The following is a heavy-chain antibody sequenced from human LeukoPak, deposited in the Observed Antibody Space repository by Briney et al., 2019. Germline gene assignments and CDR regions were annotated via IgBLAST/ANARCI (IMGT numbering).Heavy chain of an antibody. D-gene: IGHD3-3*01. V-gene: IGHV1-69*13. CDR2: IIPIFGTA. CDR1: GGTFSSYA. CDR3: ARGRADDFWSGYFFSYFNY. J-gene: IGHJ4*02. Sequence: SVKVSCKASGGTFSSYAISWVRQAPGQGLEWMGGIIPIFGTANYAQKFQGRVTITADESTSTAYMELSSLRSEDTAVYYCARGRADDFWSGYFFSYFNYWGQGTLVTVSS.